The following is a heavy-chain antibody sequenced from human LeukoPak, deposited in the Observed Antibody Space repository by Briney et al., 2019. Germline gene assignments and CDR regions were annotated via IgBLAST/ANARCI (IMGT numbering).Heavy chain of an antibody. CDR3: AKSGGSYFGYYGMDV. CDR1: GFPISSFP. CDR2: LSYDGSNK. V-gene: IGHV3-30-3*02. Sequence: GGSLSFSCEAFGFPISSFPMHGFRQAPARGWGGGAVLSYDGSNKYYADSVKGRFTISRDNAKNSLYLQMNSLRAEDTALYYCAKSGGSYFGYYGMDVWGQGTTVTVSS. D-gene: IGHD1-26*01. J-gene: IGHJ6*02.